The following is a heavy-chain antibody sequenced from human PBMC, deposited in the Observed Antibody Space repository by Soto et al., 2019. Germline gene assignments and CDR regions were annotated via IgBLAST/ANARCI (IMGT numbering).Heavy chain of an antibody. D-gene: IGHD5-18*01. CDR1: GGSISSGDHY. Sequence: QVHLQESGPGLVKPSQTLSLTCTVSGGSISSGDHYWTWFRQPPGKGLEWIGHIYYSGTSYYNPSLKSRVTISVDTSKNQFSLKLSSVTATDTAVYYCATYRRGFSLKFDPWGQGTLVTVSS. V-gene: IGHV4-30-4*01. CDR2: IYYSGTS. CDR3: ATYRRGFSLKFDP. J-gene: IGHJ5*02.